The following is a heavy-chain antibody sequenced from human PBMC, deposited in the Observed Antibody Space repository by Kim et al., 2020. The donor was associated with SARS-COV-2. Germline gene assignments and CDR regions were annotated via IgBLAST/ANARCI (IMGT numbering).Heavy chain of an antibody. V-gene: IGHV3-73*01. D-gene: IGHD3-10*01. CDR2: ITDKSQNYAT. CDR1: GFSVSDFH. J-gene: IGHJ5*02. CDR3: WGLISGRNSFDP. Sequence: GGSLRLSCTASGFSVSDFHVHWVRQASGKGLEWVGRITDKSQNYATAYGASVKGRITISTDDSKNTAFLQMNDLKTEDTAVYYCWGLISGRNSFDPWGQGTLVTVSS.